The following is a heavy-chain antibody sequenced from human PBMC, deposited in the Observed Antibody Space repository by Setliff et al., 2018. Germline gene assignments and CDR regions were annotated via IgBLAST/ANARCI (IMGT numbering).Heavy chain of an antibody. J-gene: IGHJ4*02. CDR1: GFTFSNYY. CDR2: IHDSGNPT. V-gene: IGHV3-11*01. CDR3: ARTTGYRLEGDFDY. D-gene: IGHD3-16*01. Sequence: GGSLRLSCAASGFTFSNYYMTWIRQAPAKGLEWISYIHDSGNPTYYADSVKGRFTVSRDNAKNSLYLQMTSLRAEDTAIYYCARTTGYRLEGDFDYWGQGTLVTVSS.